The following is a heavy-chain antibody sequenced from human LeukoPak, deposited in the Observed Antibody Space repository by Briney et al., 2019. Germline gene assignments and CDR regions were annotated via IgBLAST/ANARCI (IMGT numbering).Heavy chain of an antibody. CDR3: ARVDIVVVPAPLDYYYYMDV. Sequence: GGSLRLSCAASGFTVSSNYMAWVRQAPGKGLEWVSVLYGGGMTYYEDSVEGRFTISRDNSKNTLYLQMNSLRAEDTAVYYCARVDIVVVPAPLDYYYYMDVWGKGTTVTVSS. V-gene: IGHV3-53*01. CDR2: LYGGGMT. D-gene: IGHD2-2*01. J-gene: IGHJ6*03. CDR1: GFTVSSNY.